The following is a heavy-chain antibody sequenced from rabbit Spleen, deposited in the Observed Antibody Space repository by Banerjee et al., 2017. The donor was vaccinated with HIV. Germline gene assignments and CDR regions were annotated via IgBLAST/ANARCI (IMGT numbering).Heavy chain of an antibody. Sequence: QEQLVESGGGLVQPGGSLKLSCTASGFSLNDKDVMCWVRQAPGKGLEWIACINTATGKAVYASWAKGRFTISSHNAQNTLYLQLNSLTAADTATYFCVREVAAKFNLWGPGTLVTVS. J-gene: IGHJ4*01. CDR3: VREVAAKFNL. CDR2: INTATGKA. CDR1: GFSLNDKDV. V-gene: IGHV1S45*01. D-gene: IGHD4-1*01.